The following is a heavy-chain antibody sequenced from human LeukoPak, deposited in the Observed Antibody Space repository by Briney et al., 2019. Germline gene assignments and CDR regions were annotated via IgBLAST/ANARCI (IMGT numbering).Heavy chain of an antibody. CDR1: GFILRSYA. CDR3: AKPARVGAVDY. V-gene: IGHV3-23*01. CDR2: LGISGDYA. Sequence: GGSLRLSCVGSGFILRSYAMSWVRQAPGKGLQWVSSLGISGDYAWYAGSVKGRFTISRDNSKNTLYLQMNSLRAEDTAIYYCAKPARVGAVDYWGQGTLVTVSS. D-gene: IGHD6-13*01. J-gene: IGHJ4*02.